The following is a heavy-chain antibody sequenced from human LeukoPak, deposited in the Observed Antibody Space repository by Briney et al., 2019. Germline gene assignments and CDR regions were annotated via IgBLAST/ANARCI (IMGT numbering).Heavy chain of an antibody. V-gene: IGHV3-53*01. CDR2: IYHGDST. J-gene: IGHJ4*02. D-gene: IGHD1-26*01. CDR1: GFPVSRTY. CDR3: ARVWSRIVGATTSSVY. Sequence: GGSLTLSCAACGFPVSRTYMSGARQSPGRGVEGVSVIYHGDSTYYADNVKGRPTIARYTSKDTLYLQMNSRRATDTAVNYCARVWSRIVGATTSSVYWGQGTLVTVSS.